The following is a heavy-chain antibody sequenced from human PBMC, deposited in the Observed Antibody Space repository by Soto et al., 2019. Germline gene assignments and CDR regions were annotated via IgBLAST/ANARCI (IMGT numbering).Heavy chain of an antibody. D-gene: IGHD4-17*01. CDR3: AREEGAVTTGGYYFYYGIDV. CDR2: IRYSGNT. CDR1: GGSISSGGYY. V-gene: IGHV4-31*03. Sequence: QVQLQESGPGLVKPSQTLSLTCTVSGGSISSGGYYWSWIRQHPGKGLEWIGYIRYSGNTYYNPSLKSRATISLDTSKNQFSPKLTSVTVADTAVYYCAREEGAVTTGGYYFYYGIDVWGQGTTVTVSS. J-gene: IGHJ6*02.